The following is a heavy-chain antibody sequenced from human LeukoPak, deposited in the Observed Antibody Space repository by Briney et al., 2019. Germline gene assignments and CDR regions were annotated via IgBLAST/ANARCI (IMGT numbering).Heavy chain of an antibody. D-gene: IGHD6-13*01. CDR2: INHSGST. Sequence: SETLSLTCAVYGGSFSGYYWSWIRQPPGKGLEWIGEINHSGSTNYNPSLKSRVTISVDTSKNQFSLKLSSVTAADTAVYYCARGRRMYSGSWYYWGQGTLVTVSS. V-gene: IGHV4-34*01. J-gene: IGHJ4*02. CDR1: GGSFSGYY. CDR3: ARGRRMYSGSWYY.